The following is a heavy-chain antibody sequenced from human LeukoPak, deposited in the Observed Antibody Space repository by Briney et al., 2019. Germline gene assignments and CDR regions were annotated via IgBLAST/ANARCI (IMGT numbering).Heavy chain of an antibody. CDR3: ARGARAGYNLEPFDY. CDR2: IYYSGST. V-gene: IGHV4-59*08. CDR1: GGSMSSYY. D-gene: IGHD5-24*01. Sequence: SETLSLTCTVSGGSMSSYYWSWIRQPPGKGLEWIGYIYYSGSTKYNPSLKSRVTISVDTSKNQFSLKLSSVTAADTAVYYCARGARAGYNLEPFDYRGQGTLVTVSS. J-gene: IGHJ4*02.